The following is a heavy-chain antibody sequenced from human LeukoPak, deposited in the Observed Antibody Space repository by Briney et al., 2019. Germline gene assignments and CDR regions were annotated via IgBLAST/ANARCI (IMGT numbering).Heavy chain of an antibody. D-gene: IGHD5-24*01. J-gene: IGHJ4*02. Sequence: PGRSLRLSCAASGFTFSSYAMHWVRQAPGKGLDRMAVISYDGSNKYYADSVKGRFTISRDNSKNTLYLQMNSLRAEDTAVYYCARARVEMATSLDYWGQGTLVTVSS. CDR1: GFTFSSYA. V-gene: IGHV3-30-3*01. CDR3: ARARVEMATSLDY. CDR2: ISYDGSNK.